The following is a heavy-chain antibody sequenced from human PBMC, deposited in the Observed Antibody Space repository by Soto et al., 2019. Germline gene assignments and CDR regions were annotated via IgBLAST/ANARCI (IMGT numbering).Heavy chain of an antibody. CDR3: ARDLLIADGPEMAFDC. D-gene: IGHD6-6*01. J-gene: IGHJ4*02. Sequence: EVQLLESGGGLVQPGGSLRLSCAASGIPFSSSAMSWVRQAPGKGLEWVSGISGSGGRTYYADSVKGRFAISRDNSKNTLYLQMSSLRAEDTAVYYCARDLLIADGPEMAFDCWGQGTLVTVSS. V-gene: IGHV3-23*01. CDR2: ISGSGGRT. CDR1: GIPFSSSA.